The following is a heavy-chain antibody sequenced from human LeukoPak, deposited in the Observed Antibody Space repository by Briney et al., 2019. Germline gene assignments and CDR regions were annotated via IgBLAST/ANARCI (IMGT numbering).Heavy chain of an antibody. Sequence: ASVTVSCTTSGYSFTSYYVNWVRQAPGQGLEWMGWINPNSGGTDYAQKFQGRVTMTRDTSMSTTYMELSRLRSGDTAVYYCARDFSQYAGYWGQGTLVTVSS. CDR3: ARDFSQYAGY. CDR1: GYSFTSYY. J-gene: IGHJ4*02. CDR2: INPNSGGT. D-gene: IGHD2-2*01. V-gene: IGHV1-2*02.